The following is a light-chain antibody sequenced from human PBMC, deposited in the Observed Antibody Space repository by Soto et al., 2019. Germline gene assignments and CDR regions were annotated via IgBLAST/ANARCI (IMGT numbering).Light chain of an antibody. CDR3: SSYTSSSTLVV. J-gene: IGLJ2*01. V-gene: IGLV2-14*01. CDR1: SSDVGGYNY. CDR2: EVS. Sequence: QSVLTQPAAVSGSPRKSITISCTGTSSDVGGYNYVSWYQQHPGKAPKFMIYEVSNRPSGVSNRFSGSKSGNTASLTISGLQAEDEADYYCSSYTSSSTLVVFGGGTQRTVL.